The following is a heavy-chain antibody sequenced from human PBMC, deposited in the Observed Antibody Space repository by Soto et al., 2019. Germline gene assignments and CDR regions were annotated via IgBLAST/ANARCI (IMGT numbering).Heavy chain of an antibody. V-gene: IGHV2-5*02. CDR2: IYWDDDK. D-gene: IGHD4-4*01. CDR3: AHSPYSNYRINWFDP. Sequence: GSGATLVNPTQTLTLTCTFSGFSLSTSGVGVGWIRQPPGKALEWLALIYWDDDKRYSPSLKSRLTITKDTSKNQVVLTMTNMDPVDTATYYSAHSPYSNYRINWFDPWGQGTLVTVSS. CDR1: GFSLSTSGVG. J-gene: IGHJ5*02.